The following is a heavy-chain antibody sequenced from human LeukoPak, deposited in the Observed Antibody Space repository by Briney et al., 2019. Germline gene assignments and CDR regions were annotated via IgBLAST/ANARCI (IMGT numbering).Heavy chain of an antibody. Sequence: AGGPLRFSGAAPELTFSNNWMPWFRQAPGKGLVWVSRISSDGTTTNYADSVTGRFTISRDNAKNTLYLQMDSLRAEDTAVYYWAGMWSFDDWGQGTLVTVSS. CDR1: ELTFSNNW. V-gene: IGHV3-74*01. D-gene: IGHD2-21*01. CDR3: AGMWSFDD. J-gene: IGHJ4*02. CDR2: ISSDGTTT.